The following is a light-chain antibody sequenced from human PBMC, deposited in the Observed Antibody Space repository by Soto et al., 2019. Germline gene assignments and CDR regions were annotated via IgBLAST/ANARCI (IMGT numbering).Light chain of an antibody. CDR3: SSHAGINNVV. CDR1: SSDVGGNNY. V-gene: IGLV2-8*01. J-gene: IGLJ3*02. CDR2: EVT. Sequence: QSALTQPPCASGSPGQSVTISCTGTSSDVGGNNYVSWYQQHPGKAPKLMIYEVTKRPSGVPDRFSGSKSGNTASLTVSVLQAEDEADYYCSSHAGINNVVFGGGTKLTVL.